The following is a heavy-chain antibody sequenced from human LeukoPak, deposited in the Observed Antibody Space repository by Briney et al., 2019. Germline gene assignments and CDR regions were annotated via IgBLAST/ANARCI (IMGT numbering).Heavy chain of an antibody. CDR1: GYTFTSYY. V-gene: IGHV1-46*01. Sequence: ASVKVSCKASGYTFTSYYMHWVRQAPGQGLEWMGIINPSGGSTSYAQKFQGRVTMTRDTSTSTVYMELSSLRSEDTAVYYCARDSGSNSYGYGTRDYWGQGTLVTVSS. D-gene: IGHD5-18*01. J-gene: IGHJ4*02. CDR2: INPSGGST. CDR3: ARDSGSNSYGYGTRDY.